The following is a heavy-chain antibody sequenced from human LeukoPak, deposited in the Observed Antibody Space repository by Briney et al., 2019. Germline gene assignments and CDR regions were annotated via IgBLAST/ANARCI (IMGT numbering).Heavy chain of an antibody. Sequence: GGSLRLSCAASGFTFSSYWMYWVRQAPGKGLVWVSRIETDGSSTSYADSVKGRFTISRDNAKNTLYLQMNSLRAEDTAVYYCIRAGSAGGSNWGQGTLVTVSS. J-gene: IGHJ4*02. CDR1: GFTFSSYW. V-gene: IGHV3-74*01. CDR3: IRAGSAGGSN. CDR2: IETDGSST. D-gene: IGHD3-10*01.